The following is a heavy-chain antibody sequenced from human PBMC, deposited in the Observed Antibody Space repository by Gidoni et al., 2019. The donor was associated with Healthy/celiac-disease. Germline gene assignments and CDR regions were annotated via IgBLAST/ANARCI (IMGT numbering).Heavy chain of an antibody. CDR1: GGSISSSSYY. D-gene: IGHD6-13*01. V-gene: IGHV4-39*01. Sequence: QLQLQESGPGLVTPSETLSLTCTVSGGSISSSSYYWGWIRQPPGKGLEWIGSIYYSGSTYYNPYLKSRVTISVDTSKNQFSLKLSSVTAADTAVYYCARRESSSWYWFDPWGQGTLVTVSS. CDR2: IYYSGST. J-gene: IGHJ5*02. CDR3: ARRESSSWYWFDP.